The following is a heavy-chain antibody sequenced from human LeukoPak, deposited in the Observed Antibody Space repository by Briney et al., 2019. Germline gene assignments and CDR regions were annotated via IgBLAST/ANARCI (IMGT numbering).Heavy chain of an antibody. CDR2: ISAYNGNT. CDR1: GYTFTSYG. J-gene: IGHJ4*02. CDR3: AREVMITFGGVYYFDY. D-gene: IGHD3-16*01. Sequence: GASVKVSCKASGYTFTSYGISWVRQAPGQGLEWMGWISAYNGNTNYAQKLQGRVTMTTGTSTSTACMELRSLRSDDTAVYYCAREVMITFGGVYYFDYWGQGTLVTVSS. V-gene: IGHV1-18*01.